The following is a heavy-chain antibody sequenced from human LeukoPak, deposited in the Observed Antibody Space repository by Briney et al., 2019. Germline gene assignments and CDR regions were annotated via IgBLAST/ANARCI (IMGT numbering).Heavy chain of an antibody. Sequence: SETLSLTCTVSGGSISSGDYYWSWIRQPPGQGLEWIGYIYYRGSTYYNPSLKSRVIISVDTSENQFSLKLSSMTAADTAVYYCARARTYYFDYWGQGTQVTVSS. V-gene: IGHV4-30-4*01. CDR1: GGSISSGDYY. J-gene: IGHJ4*02. CDR2: IYYRGST. CDR3: ARARTYYFDY.